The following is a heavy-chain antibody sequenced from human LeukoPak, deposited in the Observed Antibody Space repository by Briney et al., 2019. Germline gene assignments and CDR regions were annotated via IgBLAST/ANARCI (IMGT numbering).Heavy chain of an antibody. J-gene: IGHJ6*02. CDR2: INGDGSNI. V-gene: IGHV3-74*01. Sequence: GGSLRLSCAASGFTFSSYWMHWVRQVPGKGLVWVARINGDGSNIAYADSVRGRFTISRDNAKNALYLEMSSLRAEDTAVYHYASDSPHYGMDVWGQGTTVTVSS. CDR1: GFTFSSYW. CDR3: ASDSPHYGMDV.